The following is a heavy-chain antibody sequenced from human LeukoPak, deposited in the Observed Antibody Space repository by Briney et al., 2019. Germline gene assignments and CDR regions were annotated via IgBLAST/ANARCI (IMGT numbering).Heavy chain of an antibody. D-gene: IGHD3-9*01. CDR1: GFTFSSYG. V-gene: IGHV3-30*02. CDR3: ASPARPWGPAFDWLLKN. CDR2: IRYDGSNK. Sequence: TGGSLRLSCAASGFTFSSYGMHWVRQAPGKGLEWVAFIRYDGSNKYYADSVKGRFTISRDNSKNTLYLQMNSLRAEDTAVYYCASPARPWGPAFDWLLKNWGQGTLVTVSS. J-gene: IGHJ4*02.